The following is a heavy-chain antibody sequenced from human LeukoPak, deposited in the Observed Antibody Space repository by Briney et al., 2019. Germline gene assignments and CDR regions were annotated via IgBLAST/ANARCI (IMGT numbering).Heavy chain of an antibody. CDR1: GFTFNNYG. CDR2: ISYDGSNT. CDR3: AKDFLEGGSDFWSGYYKRYDYYYYYMDV. J-gene: IGHJ6*03. Sequence: PGGSLRPSCAASGFTFNNYGMHWVRQAPGKGLEWVAIISYDGSNTYYADSVKGRFTISRDNSKNTLYLQMNSLRAEDTAVYYCAKDFLEGGSDFWSGYYKRYDYYYYYMDVWGKGTTVTVSS. D-gene: IGHD3-3*01. V-gene: IGHV3-30*18.